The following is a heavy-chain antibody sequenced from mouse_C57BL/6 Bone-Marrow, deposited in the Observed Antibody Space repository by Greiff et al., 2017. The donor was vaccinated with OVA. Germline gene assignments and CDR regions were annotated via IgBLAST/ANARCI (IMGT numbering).Heavy chain of an antibody. D-gene: IGHD1-1*01. V-gene: IGHV1-72*01. CDR2: IEPNSGGT. CDR3: ARDTTVVPFAY. CDR1: GYTFTSYW. Sequence: QVQLQQSGAELVKPGASVKLSCKASGYTFTSYWMHWVKQRPGRGLEWIGRIEPNSGGTKYNEKFKSKATLTVDKPSSTAYMQLSSLTSEDSAVYYCARDTTVVPFAYWGQGTLVTVSA. J-gene: IGHJ3*01.